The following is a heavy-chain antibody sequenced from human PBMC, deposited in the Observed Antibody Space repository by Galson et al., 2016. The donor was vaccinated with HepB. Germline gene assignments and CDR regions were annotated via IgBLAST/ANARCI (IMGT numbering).Heavy chain of an antibody. J-gene: IGHJ6*03. D-gene: IGHD2-15*01. CDR3: AKAPMRTPTRYYHYYMDV. Sequence: SLRLSCAASGFTFNMHGMIWVRQAPGKGLEWVSGISGSGGNTYYADSVKGRFAISRDNSNYSLFLQMNSLRDEDTGIYFCAKAPMRTPTRYYHYYMDVWGKGTTVTVSS. V-gene: IGHV3-23*01. CDR2: ISGSGGNT. CDR1: GFTFNMHG.